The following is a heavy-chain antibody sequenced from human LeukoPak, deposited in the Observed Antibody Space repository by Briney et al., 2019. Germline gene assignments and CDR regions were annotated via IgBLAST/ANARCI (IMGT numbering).Heavy chain of an antibody. J-gene: IGHJ5*02. V-gene: IGHV4-30-2*01. CDR3: ARAGPQYCSSTSCYYGEFDP. D-gene: IGHD2-2*01. CDR2: IYHSGST. Sequence: SETLSFTCAVSGGSISSGGYSWSWIRQPPGKGLEWIGYIYHSGSTYYNPSLKSRVTISVDRSKNQFSLKLSSVTAADTAVYYCARAGPQYCSSTSCYYGEFDPWGQGTLVTVSS. CDR1: GGSISSGGYS.